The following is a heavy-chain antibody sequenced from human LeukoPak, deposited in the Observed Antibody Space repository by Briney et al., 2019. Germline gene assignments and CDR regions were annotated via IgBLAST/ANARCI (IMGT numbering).Heavy chain of an antibody. CDR1: GFTFSAFS. D-gene: IGHD3-16*01. Sequence: GGSLRLSCAASGFTFSAFSMNWVRQAPGKGLEWVSSISGSSSYIYYADSVKGRFTISRDNAKNLVYLQMNGLRAEDTAVYYCARGWGRSWDENWFDAWGQGIRVTASS. CDR2: ISGSSSYI. J-gene: IGHJ5*02. V-gene: IGHV3-21*01. CDR3: ARGWGRSWDENWFDA.